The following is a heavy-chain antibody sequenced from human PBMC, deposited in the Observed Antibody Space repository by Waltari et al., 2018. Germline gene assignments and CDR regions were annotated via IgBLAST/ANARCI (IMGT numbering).Heavy chain of an antibody. CDR2: IHSGGTT. CDR1: GGSISGQY. D-gene: IGHD3-10*01. J-gene: IGHJ4*02. V-gene: IGHV4-59*11. CDR3: AIGVYYGSGSYPPAFDY. Sequence: QVQLQESGPGLVKSSETLSLTCTVSGGSISGQYWSWIRQTPGKGLEWIGNIHSGGTTDYNPSLKSRLTISLDTSENQFSLKLSSVTAADTAVYYCAIGVYYGSGSYPPAFDYWGQGTLVTVSS.